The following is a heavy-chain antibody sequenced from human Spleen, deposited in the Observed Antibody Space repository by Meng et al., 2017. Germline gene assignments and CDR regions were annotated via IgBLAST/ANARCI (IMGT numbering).Heavy chain of an antibody. V-gene: IGHV1-8*01. CDR3: ARGGTMILGGWAWDY. CDR1: GYTFTSYD. J-gene: IGHJ4*02. Sequence: QGRLVQSGAEVKKPGASVKVSCKASGYTFTSYDINWVRQATGQGLEWMGWMNPNSGNTCYAQKFQGRVTITRDTSASTAYMELSSLRSEDTAVYYCARGGTMILGGWAWDYWGQGTLVTVSS. CDR2: MNPNSGNT. D-gene: IGHD3-22*01.